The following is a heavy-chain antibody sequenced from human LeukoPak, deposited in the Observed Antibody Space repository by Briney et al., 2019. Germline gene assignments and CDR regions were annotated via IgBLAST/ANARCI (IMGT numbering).Heavy chain of an antibody. V-gene: IGHV4-4*09. CDR2: IYSTGST. D-gene: IGHD5-18*01. Sequence: PSETLPLTCTVSGGPISTYYWSWFRQPPGEGLEWIGYIYSTGSTDYNASLRSRVTISVDTSKTQFSLKLTSVTAADTAVYYCASTRGHSYGWGAFDIWGQGTMVTVSS. J-gene: IGHJ3*02. CDR1: GGPISTYY. CDR3: ASTRGHSYGWGAFDI.